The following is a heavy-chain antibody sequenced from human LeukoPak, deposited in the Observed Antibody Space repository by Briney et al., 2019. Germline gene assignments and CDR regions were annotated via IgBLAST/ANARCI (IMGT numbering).Heavy chain of an antibody. CDR2: INHSGST. D-gene: IGHD4-17*01. Sequence: SETLSLTCAVYGGSFSGYYWSWIRQPPGKGLEWIGEINHSGSTNYNPSLKSRVTISVDTSKNQFSLKLSSVTAADTAVYYCARHYVRYGDRRFDPWGQGTLVTVSS. V-gene: IGHV4-34*01. CDR3: ARHYVRYGDRRFDP. J-gene: IGHJ5*02. CDR1: GGSFSGYY.